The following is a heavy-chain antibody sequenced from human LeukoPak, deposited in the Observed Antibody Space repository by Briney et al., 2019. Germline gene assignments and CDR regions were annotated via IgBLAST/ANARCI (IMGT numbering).Heavy chain of an antibody. J-gene: IGHJ4*02. CDR3: ARDLGYSSSSGDY. V-gene: IGHV1-69*13. CDR2: IIPIFGTA. Sequence: VASVKVSCKASGGTFSSYAISWVRQAPGQGLEWMGGIIPIFGTANYAQKFQGRVTITADESTSTAYMELSSLRSEDTAVYYCARDLGYSSSSGDYWGQGTLVTVSS. D-gene: IGHD6-6*01. CDR1: GGTFSSYA.